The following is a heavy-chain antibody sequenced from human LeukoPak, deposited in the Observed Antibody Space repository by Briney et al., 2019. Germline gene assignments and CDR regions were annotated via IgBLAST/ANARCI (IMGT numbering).Heavy chain of an antibody. CDR2: IIPIFGTA. CDR1: GGTFSSYA. Sequence: ASVKVSCKASGGTFSSYAISWVRQDPGQGLEWMGGIIPIFGTANYAQKFQGRVTITADESTSTAYMELSSLRSEDTAVYYCARRITMVRGVTTDNWFDPWGQGTLVTVSS. CDR3: ARRITMVRGVTTDNWFDP. D-gene: IGHD3-10*01. V-gene: IGHV1-69*01. J-gene: IGHJ5*02.